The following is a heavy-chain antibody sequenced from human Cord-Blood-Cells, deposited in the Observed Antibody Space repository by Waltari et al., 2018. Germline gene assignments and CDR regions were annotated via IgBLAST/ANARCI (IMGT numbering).Heavy chain of an antibody. CDR1: GGSISSSSYY. CDR2: IYYSGRT. D-gene: IGHD3-22*01. J-gene: IGHJ4*02. CDR3: ARLNVPFYYDSSGYYYFDY. Sequence: QLQLQESGPGLVKPSETLSLTCTVSGGSISSSSYYWGWIRQPPGKGLEWIGSIYYSGRTYYNPSLKSRVTISVDTSKNQFSLKLSSVTAADTAVYYCARLNVPFYYDSSGYYYFDYWGQGTLVTVSS. V-gene: IGHV4-39*07.